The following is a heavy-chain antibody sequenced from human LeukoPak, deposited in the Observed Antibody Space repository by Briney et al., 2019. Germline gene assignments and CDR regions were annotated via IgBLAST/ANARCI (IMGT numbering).Heavy chain of an antibody. V-gene: IGHV3-23*01. CDR2: ISGSGGST. D-gene: IGHD3-3*02. CDR1: GFTFSSYA. J-gene: IGHJ4*02. Sequence: PGGSLRLSCAASGFTFSSYAMSWVRQAPGKGLEWVSAISGSGGSTYYADSVKGWFTISRDNSKNTLYLQMNSLRAEDTAVYYCAKDQGSATPPILLDYWGQGTLVTVSS. CDR3: AKDQGSATPPILLDY.